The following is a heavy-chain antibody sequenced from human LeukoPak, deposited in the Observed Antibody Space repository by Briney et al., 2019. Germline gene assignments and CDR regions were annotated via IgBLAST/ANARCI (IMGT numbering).Heavy chain of an antibody. CDR1: GFTFSSYS. J-gene: IGHJ4*02. CDR2: ISSSSSYI. CDR3: ARDPVGIAAAELRGDY. D-gene: IGHD6-13*01. Sequence: GGSLRLSCAASGFTFSSYSMNWVRQAPGKGLEWVSSISSSSSYIYYADSVKGRFTISRDNAKNSLYLQMNSLRAEDTAVYYCARDPVGIAAAELRGDYWGQGTLVTVSS. V-gene: IGHV3-21*01.